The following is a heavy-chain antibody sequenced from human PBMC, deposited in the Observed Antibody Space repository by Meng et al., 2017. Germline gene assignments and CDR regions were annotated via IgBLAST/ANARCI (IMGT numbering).Heavy chain of an antibody. Sequence: VELVQLGAEGRKPGSSAEVSCKASGGTFRSYAISWVRQAPGQGLEWMGGIIPIFGTANYAQKFQGRVTITADESTSTAYMELSSLRSEDTAVYYCARSFSRATWERDDWGQGTLVTVSS. V-gene: IGHV1-69*01. CDR2: IIPIFGTA. CDR3: ARSFSRATWERDD. J-gene: IGHJ4*02. CDR1: GGTFRSYA. D-gene: IGHD1-26*01.